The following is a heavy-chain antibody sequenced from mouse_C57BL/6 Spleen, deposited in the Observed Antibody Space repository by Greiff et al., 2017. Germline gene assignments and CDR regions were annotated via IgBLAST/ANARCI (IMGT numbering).Heavy chain of an antibody. D-gene: IGHD2-5*01. CDR2: IDPSDSYT. V-gene: IGHV1-69*01. J-gene: IGHJ4*01. Sequence: QVQLQQPGAELVMPGASVTLSCKASGYSFTSYWMHWVQQRPGQGLEWIGEIDPSDSYTNYSQQFTGMSTFTVDKSSSTAYMQLSSLTSEDSAVYYCARSGYSKRAMAYWGQGTSVTVSA. CDR3: ARSGYSKRAMAY. CDR1: GYSFTSYW.